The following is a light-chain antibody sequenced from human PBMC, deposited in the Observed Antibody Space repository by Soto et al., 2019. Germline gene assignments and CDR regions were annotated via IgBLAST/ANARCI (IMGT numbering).Light chain of an antibody. V-gene: IGKV3-15*01. CDR1: QSISSN. CDR2: GAS. CDR3: QQYNNWPT. J-gene: IGKJ1*01. Sequence: EIVMTQSPATLSVSPGERATLSCWASQSISSNLAWYQQKAGQAPRLLIYGASTRATGIPARFSGSGSGTDFTLTINSLQSEDFAVDFCQQYNNWPTFGQGTKVDIK.